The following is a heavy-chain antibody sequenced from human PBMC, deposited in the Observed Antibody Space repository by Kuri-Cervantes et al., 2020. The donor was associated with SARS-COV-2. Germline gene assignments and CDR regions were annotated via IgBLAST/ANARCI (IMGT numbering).Heavy chain of an antibody. D-gene: IGHD6-6*01. J-gene: IGHJ4*02. CDR2: ISAYNGNT. V-gene: IGHV1-18*01. Sequence: ASVKVSCKASGYTFTSYGISWVRQAPGQGLEWMGWISAYNGNTNYAQKLQGRVTVTTDTSTSTAYMELRSLRSDDTAVYYCARDCKDSSSSSTFDYWGQGTLVTVSS. CDR1: GYTFTSYG. CDR3: ARDCKDSSSSSTFDY.